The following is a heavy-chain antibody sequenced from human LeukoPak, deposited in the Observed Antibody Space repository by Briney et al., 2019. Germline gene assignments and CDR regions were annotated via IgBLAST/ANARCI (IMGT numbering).Heavy chain of an antibody. CDR3: ARGPADYGDYVGSEGFDY. J-gene: IGHJ4*02. Sequence: SETLSLTCAVSGGSISSYYWSWIRQPPGKGLEWIGYIYYSGSTNYNPSLKSRVTISVDTSKNQFSLKLSSVTAADTAVYYCARGPADYGDYVGSEGFDYWGQGTLVTVSS. CDR2: IYYSGST. CDR1: GGSISSYY. D-gene: IGHD4-17*01. V-gene: IGHV4-59*01.